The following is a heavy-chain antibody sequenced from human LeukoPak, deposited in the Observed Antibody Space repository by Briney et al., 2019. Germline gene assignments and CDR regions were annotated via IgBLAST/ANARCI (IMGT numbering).Heavy chain of an antibody. CDR3: ARDSGEMATTYVFDY. J-gene: IGHJ4*02. Sequence: GGSLRLSCAASGFTYSSYWMHWVRQAPGKGLVWVSRINSDGSSTSYADSVKGRFTISRDNSKNTLYLQMNSLRAEDTAVYYCARDSGEMATTYVFDYWGQGTLVTVSS. D-gene: IGHD5-24*01. V-gene: IGHV3-74*01. CDR2: INSDGSST. CDR1: GFTYSSYW.